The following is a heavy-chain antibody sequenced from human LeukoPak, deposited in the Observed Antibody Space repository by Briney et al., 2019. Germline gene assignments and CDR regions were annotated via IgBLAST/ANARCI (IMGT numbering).Heavy chain of an antibody. V-gene: IGHV3-53*01. CDR2: IYNGGTT. CDR3: ARVINRGYGSGLDY. Sequence: GGSLRLSCAASGFTVSSNYMSWVRQAPGKGPEWVSVIYNGGTTYYADSVKGRFTTSTHNSENTLNLQMNSLRAEDTAVYYCARVINRGYGSGLDYWGQGALVTVSS. D-gene: IGHD3-10*01. J-gene: IGHJ4*02. CDR1: GFTVSSNY.